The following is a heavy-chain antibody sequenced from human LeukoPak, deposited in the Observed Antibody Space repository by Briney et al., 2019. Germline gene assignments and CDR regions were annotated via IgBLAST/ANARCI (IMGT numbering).Heavy chain of an antibody. CDR2: INHSGST. CDR1: GGSFSGYY. CDR3: ARGTDSSGYYYY. Sequence: PSETLSLTCAVYGGSFSGYYWSWIRQPPGKGLEWIGEINHSGSTNYNPSLKSRVTISVDTSKNQFSLKLSSVTAADTAVYYCARGTDSSGYYYYWGQGTLVTVSS. D-gene: IGHD3-22*01. V-gene: IGHV4-34*01. J-gene: IGHJ4*02.